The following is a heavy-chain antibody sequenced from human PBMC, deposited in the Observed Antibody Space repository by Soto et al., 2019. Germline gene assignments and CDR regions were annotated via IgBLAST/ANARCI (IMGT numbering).Heavy chain of an antibody. CDR2: IYYSGST. CDR3: ASGGPEVVVVPAAKSPPYGYMDV. D-gene: IGHD2-2*01. V-gene: IGHV4-61*08. J-gene: IGHJ6*03. Sequence: PSETLSLTCTVSGGSISSGGYYWSWIRQHPGKGLEWIGYIYYSGSTNYNPSLKSRVTISVDTSKNQFSLKLSSVTAADTAVYYCASGGPEVVVVPAAKSPPYGYMDVWGKGTTVTVSS. CDR1: GGSISSGGYY.